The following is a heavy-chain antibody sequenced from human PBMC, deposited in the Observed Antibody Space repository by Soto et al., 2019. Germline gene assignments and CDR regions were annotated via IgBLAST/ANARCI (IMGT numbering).Heavy chain of an antibody. D-gene: IGHD2-15*01. J-gene: IGHJ4*02. V-gene: IGHV3-23*01. CDR2: ISGSGGST. CDR1: GFTFSSYA. CDR3: AKAPQRNYCSGGSCYLGKPYYFDY. Sequence: GGSLRLSCAASGFTFSSYAMSWVRQAPGKGLEWVSAISGSGGSTYYADSVKGRFTISRDNSKNTLYLQMNSLRAEDTAVYYCAKAPQRNYCSGGSCYLGKPYYFDYWGQGTLVTVSS.